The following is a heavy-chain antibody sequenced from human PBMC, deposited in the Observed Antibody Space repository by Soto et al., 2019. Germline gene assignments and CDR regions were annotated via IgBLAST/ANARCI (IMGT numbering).Heavy chain of an antibody. J-gene: IGHJ5*02. Sequence: QVQLVQSGAEVKKPGSSVKVSCKASGGTFSSYAISWVRQAPGQGLEWMGGIITIFGTANYAQKFQGRVTITADESTSTAYMELSSLRAEDTAVYYCARGRQGQWGLHGWFDPWGQGTLVTVSS. CDR2: IITIFGTA. CDR1: GGTFSSYA. D-gene: IGHD1-26*01. V-gene: IGHV1-69*01. CDR3: ARGRQGQWGLHGWFDP.